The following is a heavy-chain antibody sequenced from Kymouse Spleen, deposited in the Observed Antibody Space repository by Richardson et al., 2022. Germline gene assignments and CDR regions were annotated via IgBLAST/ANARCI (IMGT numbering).Heavy chain of an antibody. V-gene: IGHV3-30*18. D-gene: IGHD6-13*01. J-gene: IGHJ5*02. Sequence: QVQLVESGGGVVQPGRSLRLSCAASGFTFSSYGMHWVRQAPGKGLEWVAVISYDGSNKYYADSVKGRFTISRDNSKNTLYLQMNSLRAEDTAVYYCAKGAAAAYNWFDPWGQGTLVTVSS. CDR1: GFTFSSYG. CDR3: AKGAAAAYNWFDP. CDR2: ISYDGSNK.